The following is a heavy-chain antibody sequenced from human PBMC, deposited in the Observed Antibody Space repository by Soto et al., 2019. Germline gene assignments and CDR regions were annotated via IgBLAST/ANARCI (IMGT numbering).Heavy chain of an antibody. D-gene: IGHD3-10*01. Sequence: QVQLQESGPGLVKPSETLSLTCTVSGGSISSYYWSWIRQPPGKGLEWIGYIYYSGSTNYNPSLKRRVTIAVDTSKNQFSLKLSSVTAADTAVYYCARRKSYSKPEYYMDVWGKGTTVTVSS. CDR3: ARRKSYSKPEYYMDV. CDR2: IYYSGST. CDR1: GGSISSYY. V-gene: IGHV4-59*08. J-gene: IGHJ6*03.